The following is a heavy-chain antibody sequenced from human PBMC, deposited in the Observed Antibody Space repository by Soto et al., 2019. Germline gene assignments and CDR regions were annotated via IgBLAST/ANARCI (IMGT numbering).Heavy chain of an antibody. V-gene: IGHV3-23*01. CDR1: GFPFSSYA. CDR3: SRDDAFDTENGFDM. D-gene: IGHD3-3*02. Sequence: GGSLRLSCAASGFPFSSYAMSLVRQAPGKGLEWVSAISGSGGSTYYADSLEGRFFISRDNSKDIMYLQMNSLRVEDKAVYYCSRDDAFDTENGFDMWGQGNMVTVSS. J-gene: IGHJ3*02. CDR2: ISGSGGST.